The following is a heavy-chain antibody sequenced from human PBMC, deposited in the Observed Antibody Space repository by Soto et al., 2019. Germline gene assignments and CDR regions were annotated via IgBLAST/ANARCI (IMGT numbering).Heavy chain of an antibody. J-gene: IGHJ5*02. V-gene: IGHV3-13*01. CDR2: IGTLSDT. CDR1: GFTFSTFD. Sequence: GGSLRLSCAGSGFTFSTFDIHWVRQAPGKGLEWVSGIGTLSDTFYAASVQGRFTISRQNAKNSVYLQMNSLRAGDTAFYYCARGRSFSYDSTPPPTSDPPGQATLVPVSP. CDR3: ARGRSFSYDSTPPPTSDP. D-gene: IGHD3-10*01.